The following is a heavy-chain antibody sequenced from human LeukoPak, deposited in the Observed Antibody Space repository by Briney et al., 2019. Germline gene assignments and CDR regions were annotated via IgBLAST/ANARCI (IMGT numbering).Heavy chain of an antibody. Sequence: ASVKVSCKASGYTFTGYYMHWVRQAPGQGLEWMGRINPNSGGTNYAQKFQGRVTMTRDTSISTAYMELSRLRSDDTAVYYCARSRVWCGQLEFDPWGQGTLVTVSS. CDR1: GYTFTGYY. V-gene: IGHV1-2*06. J-gene: IGHJ5*02. CDR3: ARSRVWCGQLEFDP. D-gene: IGHD3-10*01. CDR2: INPNSGGT.